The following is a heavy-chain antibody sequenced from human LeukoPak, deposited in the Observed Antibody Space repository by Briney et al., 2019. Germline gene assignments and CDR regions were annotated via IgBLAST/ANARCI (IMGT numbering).Heavy chain of an antibody. CDR2: IYASGGT. CDR3: ASTLTTEIYFDY. J-gene: IGHJ4*02. Sequence: KTSQTLSLTCTVSGGSISSGSYYWSRIRQPAGKGLEWIGRIYASGGTNYNLSLKSRVTISVDTSKNQFSLRLSSVTAADTAVYYCASTLTTEIYFDYWGQGTLVTVSS. CDR1: GGSISSGSYY. D-gene: IGHD4-11*01. V-gene: IGHV4-61*02.